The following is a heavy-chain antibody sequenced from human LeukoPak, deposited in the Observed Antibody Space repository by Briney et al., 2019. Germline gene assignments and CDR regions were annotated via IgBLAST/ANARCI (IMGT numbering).Heavy chain of an antibody. J-gene: IGHJ4*02. Sequence: VASVKVSCKASGGTFSSYAISWVRQAPGQGLEWMERIIPILGIANYAQKFQGRVTITADRSTSTAYMELSSLRSEDTAVYYCARGAATYFDYWGQGTLVTVSS. V-gene: IGHV1-69*04. CDR3: ARGAATYFDY. CDR1: GGTFSSYA. CDR2: IIPILGIA. D-gene: IGHD6-25*01.